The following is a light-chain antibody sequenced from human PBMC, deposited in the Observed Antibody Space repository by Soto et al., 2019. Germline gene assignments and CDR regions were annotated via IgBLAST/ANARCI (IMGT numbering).Light chain of an antibody. V-gene: IGLV1-40*01. CDR3: QSYDRSLNGWV. CDR2: GNT. CDR1: SSNTGADYD. Sequence: QSVLTQPPSVSGAPGQRVTISCTGSSSNTGADYDVHWYQQLPGTAPKLLIYGNTNQPSGVPDRISGSKSGTSASLAITGLQAEDEADYYCQSYDRSLNGWVFGGGTKLTVL. J-gene: IGLJ3*02.